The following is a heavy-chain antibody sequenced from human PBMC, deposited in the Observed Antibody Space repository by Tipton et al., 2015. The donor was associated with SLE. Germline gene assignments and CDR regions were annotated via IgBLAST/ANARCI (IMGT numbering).Heavy chain of an antibody. V-gene: IGHV4-39*07. CDR1: GGSISSSSYY. D-gene: IGHD2-15*01. J-gene: IGHJ4*02. Sequence: TLSLTCAVYGGSISSSSYYWGWIRQPPGKGLEWIGSIYYSGSTYYNPSLKSRVTISVDTSKNQFSLKLSSVTAADTAVYYCARDSSGGSWKDYWGQGTLVTVSS. CDR2: IYYSGST. CDR3: ARDSSGGSWKDY.